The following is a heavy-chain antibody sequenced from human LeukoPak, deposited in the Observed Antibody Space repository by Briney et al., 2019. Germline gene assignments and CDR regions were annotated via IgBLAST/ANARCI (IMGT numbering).Heavy chain of an antibody. D-gene: IGHD4-17*01. CDR1: GDSISSYY. Sequence: SETLSLTCTVSGDSISSYYWSWIRQPPGKGLEWIGYIYYIGSANYNPSLKSRVTISVDTTNNQFSLMLKSVTAADTTVYFCWRHREHHTVTNSFDYWGKGTPVTVSS. J-gene: IGHJ4*02. V-gene: IGHV4-59*08. CDR3: WRHREHHTVTNSFDY. CDR2: IYYIGSA.